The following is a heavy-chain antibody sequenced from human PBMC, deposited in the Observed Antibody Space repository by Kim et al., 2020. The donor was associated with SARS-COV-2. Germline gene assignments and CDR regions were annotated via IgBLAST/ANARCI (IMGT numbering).Heavy chain of an antibody. CDR3: ARQPAAWQFDY. CDR2: T. Sequence: TYHSPYLKSRVTRSVDTSKTQFSLKLRSVTAADTAVYYCARQPAAWQFDYWGQGTLVTVSS. J-gene: IGHJ4*02. V-gene: IGHV4-39*01.